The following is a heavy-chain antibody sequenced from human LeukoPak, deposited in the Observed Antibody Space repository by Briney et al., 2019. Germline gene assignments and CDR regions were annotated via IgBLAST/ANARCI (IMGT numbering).Heavy chain of an antibody. CDR2: IYTSGST. CDR3: AXXXXVVVTLDYWYFDL. V-gene: IGHV4-4*07. J-gene: IGHJ2*01. Sequence: SETLSLTCTVSGGSISSYYWSWIRQPAGKGLEWIGRIYTSGSTNYNPSLKSRVTMSVDTSKNQFSLKLSSVTAADTAVYYCAXXXXVVVTLDYWYFDLWGRGTLVTVSS. D-gene: IGHD3-22*01. CDR1: GGSISSYY.